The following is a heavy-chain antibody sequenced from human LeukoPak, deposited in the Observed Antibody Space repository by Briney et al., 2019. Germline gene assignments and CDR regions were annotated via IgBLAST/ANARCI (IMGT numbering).Heavy chain of an antibody. CDR2: IWYDGSNK. D-gene: IGHD2-15*01. CDR1: GFTFRSYG. J-gene: IGHJ6*02. CDR3: ARDFDDSQGV. V-gene: IGHV3-33*01. Sequence: PGRSLRLSCAASGFTFRSYGMLWVRQAPGKGLEWVAVIWYDGSNKYYADSVKGRFTISRDNSKNTLYLQMNSLRAEDTAVYYCARDFDDSQGVWGHGTTVTVSS.